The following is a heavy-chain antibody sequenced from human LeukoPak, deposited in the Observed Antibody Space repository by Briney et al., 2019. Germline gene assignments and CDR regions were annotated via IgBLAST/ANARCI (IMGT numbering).Heavy chain of an antibody. CDR1: AFSVSTNC. D-gene: IGHD6-13*01. CDR2: IYSGGST. Sequence: GGSLRLSCTASAFSVSTNCMGSVRQAPGKGLEWVSVIYSGGSTYYADSVKGRFTISRDDSKNTLYLQMNILKAEETGMHYFGRASSAAAGYSFDYWGQGTLVTVSS. V-gene: IGHV3-53*01. CDR3: GRASSAAAGYSFDY. J-gene: IGHJ4*02.